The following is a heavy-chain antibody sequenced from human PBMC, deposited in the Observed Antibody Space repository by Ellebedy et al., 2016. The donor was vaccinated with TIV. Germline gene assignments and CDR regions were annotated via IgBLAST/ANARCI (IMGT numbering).Heavy chain of an antibody. J-gene: IGHJ6*02. CDR2: IDPSGGST. CDR1: GYTFTSYY. Sequence: AASVKVSCKASGYTFTSYYMHWVRQAPGQGLEWMGVIDPSGGSTDYAQKFQGRVTMTRDTSTSTVYMELSSLRSDDTAVYYCARDRIVGSSSPYYNGMDVWGRGTTVTVSS. D-gene: IGHD1-26*01. V-gene: IGHV1-46*01. CDR3: ARDRIVGSSSPYYNGMDV.